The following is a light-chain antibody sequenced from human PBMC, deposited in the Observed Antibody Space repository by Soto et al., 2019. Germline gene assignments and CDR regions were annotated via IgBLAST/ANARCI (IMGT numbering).Light chain of an antibody. CDR1: RSNIGAGYD. CDR2: DNS. CDR3: HSCDVSLRGPA. V-gene: IGLV1-40*01. Sequence: QSVLTQPPSLSGAPGQRVTISCTGSRSNIGAGYDVHWYQLLPGTAPKVLIFDNSNRPSGVPDRFSGSKSGTSASLAITGLQAEDEAVYYCHSCDVSLRGPAFGGGTKLTVL. J-gene: IGLJ2*01.